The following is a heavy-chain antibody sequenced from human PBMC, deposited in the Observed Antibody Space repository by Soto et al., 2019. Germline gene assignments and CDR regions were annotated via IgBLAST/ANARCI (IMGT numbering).Heavy chain of an antibody. Sequence: GASVKVSCKASGYTFTTFGISWVRQAPGQGLEWMGWISTYNGNRNYAQKLQGRVTLTTDTSTSTAYMELRSLRSDDTAVYYCARSAELTNFDYWGQGTLVTVSS. CDR1: GYTFTTFG. CDR3: ARSAELTNFDY. V-gene: IGHV1-18*01. J-gene: IGHJ4*02. CDR2: ISTYNGNR. D-gene: IGHD1-1*01.